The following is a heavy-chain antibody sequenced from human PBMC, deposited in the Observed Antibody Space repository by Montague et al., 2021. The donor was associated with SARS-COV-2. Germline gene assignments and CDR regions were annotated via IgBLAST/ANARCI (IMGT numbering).Heavy chain of an antibody. CDR2: INHSANT. V-gene: IGHV4-34*01. CDR3: ARRGYSYYYYGMDV. J-gene: IGHJ6*02. Sequence: SETLSLTCAVYGGSLSGYYWSWIRQPPEKGLEWIGEINHSANTKYNPSLKSPVTISIDTSKNQFSLKPSSVTAADTAVYYCARRGYSYYYYGMDVRGQGTAVTVSS. CDR1: GGSLSGYY. D-gene: IGHD5-24*01.